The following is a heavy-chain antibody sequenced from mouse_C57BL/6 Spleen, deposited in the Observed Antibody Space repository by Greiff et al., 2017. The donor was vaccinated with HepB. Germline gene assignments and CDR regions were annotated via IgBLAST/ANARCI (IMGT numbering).Heavy chain of an antibody. CDR3: ARWDGNPSY. J-gene: IGHJ3*01. CDR1: GYTFTSYG. Sequence: QVQLKQSGAELARPGASVKLSCKASGYTFTSYGISWVKQRTGQGLEWIGEIYPRSGNTYYNEKFKGKATLTADKSSSTAYMELRSLTSEDSAVYFCARWDGNPSYWGQGTLVTVSA. V-gene: IGHV1-81*01. CDR2: IYPRSGNT. D-gene: IGHD2-1*01.